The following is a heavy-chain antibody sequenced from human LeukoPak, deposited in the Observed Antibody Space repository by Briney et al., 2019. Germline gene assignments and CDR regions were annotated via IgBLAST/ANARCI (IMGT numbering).Heavy chain of an antibody. Sequence: GGSLRLSCVASGFIFSTSCMQWLRHGRRKGLVWVADISNDGRDTIYATSVKGRFIISRDNAKNTLYLQMSGLRAEDTSLYHCVRAGPISIWGRGTLVTVSS. V-gene: IGHV3-74*01. CDR2: ISNDGRDT. D-gene: IGHD3-10*01. CDR3: VRAGPISI. J-gene: IGHJ4*02. CDR1: GFIFSTSC.